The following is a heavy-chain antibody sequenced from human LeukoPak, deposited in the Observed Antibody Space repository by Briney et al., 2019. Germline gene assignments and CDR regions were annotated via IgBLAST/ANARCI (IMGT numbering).Heavy chain of an antibody. CDR2: ISGSGDST. J-gene: IGHJ4*02. CDR1: GFTFSSYA. CDR3: AKGTYSYGNYPPDY. Sequence: GVSLRLSCAASGFTFSSYAMSWVRQAPGKGLEWVSAISGSGDSTYYADSVKGQFTISRDNSKNTLYLQMNSLRAEDTAVYYCAKGTYSYGNYPPDYWGQGTLVTVSS. D-gene: IGHD5-18*01. V-gene: IGHV3-23*01.